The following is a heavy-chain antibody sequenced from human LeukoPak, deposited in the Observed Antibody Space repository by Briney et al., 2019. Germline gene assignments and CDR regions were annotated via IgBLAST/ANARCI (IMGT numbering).Heavy chain of an antibody. V-gene: IGHV3-7*04. J-gene: IGHJ4*02. Sequence: GGPLRLSCAGSGFTFSSYWMSWVRQAPGRGLEWVANIKPDGSDKYYVDAVKGRFTVSRDNAENSLYLNMNSLRIEDTAVYYCARDLNWDADYWGQGTLVTVSS. CDR3: ARDLNWDADY. CDR1: GFTFSSYW. CDR2: IKPDGSDK. D-gene: IGHD1-1*01.